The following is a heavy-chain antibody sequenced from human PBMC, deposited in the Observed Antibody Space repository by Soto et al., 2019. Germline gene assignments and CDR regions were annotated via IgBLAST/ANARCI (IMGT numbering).Heavy chain of an antibody. CDR1: GFTFSYYS. CDR3: ARGDGTGLYNSGWSPRY. Sequence: EVQLVESGGGLVKPGESLRVSCAASGFTFSYYSLHWVRQAPGKGLEWVSSISGNSTYIYYADRVKGRFTISRDNAKNSLYLRMDSLRAEDTAVYYCARGDGTGLYNSGWSPRYWGQGTLVTVSS. CDR2: ISGNSTYI. V-gene: IGHV3-21*04. D-gene: IGHD6-19*01. J-gene: IGHJ4*02.